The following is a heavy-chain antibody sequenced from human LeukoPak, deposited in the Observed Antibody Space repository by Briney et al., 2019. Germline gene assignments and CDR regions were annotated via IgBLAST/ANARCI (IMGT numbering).Heavy chain of an antibody. CDR2: ISWNSGSI. D-gene: IGHD3-16*02. J-gene: IGHJ4*02. CDR3: AKGPHMITFGGVIASYFDY. Sequence: GGSLRLSCAASGFTFDDYAMHWVRQAPGKGLEWVSGISWNSGSIGYADSVKGRFTISRDNAKNSLYLQMNSLRAEDTALYYCAKGPHMITFGGVIASYFDYWGQGTLVTVSS. CDR1: GFTFDDYA. V-gene: IGHV3-9*01.